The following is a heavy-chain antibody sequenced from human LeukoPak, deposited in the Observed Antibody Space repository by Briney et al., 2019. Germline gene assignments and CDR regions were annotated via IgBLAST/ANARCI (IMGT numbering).Heavy chain of an antibody. J-gene: IGHJ4*02. CDR2: IYTSGST. CDR3: ARRGYSGYDFDY. V-gene: IGHV4-4*09. CDR1: GGSISSYY. D-gene: IGHD5-12*01. Sequence: SETLSLTCTVSGGSISSYYWSWIRQPPGKGLEWIGYIYTSGSTNYNPSLKSRVTISVDTSKNQFSLKLSSVTAADTAVYYCARRGYSGYDFDYWGQGTLVTVSS.